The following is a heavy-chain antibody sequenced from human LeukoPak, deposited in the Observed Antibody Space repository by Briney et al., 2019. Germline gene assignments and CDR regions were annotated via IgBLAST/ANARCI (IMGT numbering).Heavy chain of an antibody. D-gene: IGHD5-24*01. J-gene: IGHJ5*02. V-gene: IGHV1-46*01. CDR3: ARDNSVRDEAWWCNP. Sequence: ASVKVSCKAFGYTFTSNYMHWVRQAPGQGPEWMGVISPSGGSTTYAQKFQGRVTLTRDRSTSTDYLELSSLRSEDTAVYYCARDNSVRDEAWWCNPWGQGTLVTVSS. CDR2: ISPSGGST. CDR1: GYTFTSNY.